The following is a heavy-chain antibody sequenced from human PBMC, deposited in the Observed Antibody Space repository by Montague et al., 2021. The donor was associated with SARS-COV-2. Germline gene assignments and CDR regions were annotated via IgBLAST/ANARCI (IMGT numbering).Heavy chain of an antibody. J-gene: IGHJ4*02. V-gene: IGHV4-39*01. D-gene: IGHD4-17*01. Sequence: SETLSLTCTVSGGSIGGTNYYWDWIRQSPGKGLEWIGSIFQSGGISYNPSLKSRVTISVDTSSNQFSLRLSSVTAADTAVYYCARGPKMYGELADYWGQGTLVTVSS. CDR1: GGSIGGTNYY. CDR3: ARGPKMYGELADY. CDR2: IFQSGGI.